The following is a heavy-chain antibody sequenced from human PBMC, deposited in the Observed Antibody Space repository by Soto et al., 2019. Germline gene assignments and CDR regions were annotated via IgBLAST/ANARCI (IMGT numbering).Heavy chain of an antibody. D-gene: IGHD3-16*01. J-gene: IGHJ3*02. Sequence: EVQLVESGGGLVQPGGSLRLSCAASGFTVSSNYMNWVRQAPGKGLEWVSVIYSGGSTHYADSVKGRFTISRHNSKNTLYLQMNSLRPEDTAVYYCARDYTGRDAFDIWGQGTMVTVSS. CDR3: ARDYTGRDAFDI. CDR1: GFTVSSNY. V-gene: IGHV3-53*04. CDR2: IYSGGST.